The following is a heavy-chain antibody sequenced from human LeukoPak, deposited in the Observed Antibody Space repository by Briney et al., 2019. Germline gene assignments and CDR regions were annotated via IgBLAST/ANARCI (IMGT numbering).Heavy chain of an antibody. J-gene: IGHJ4*02. D-gene: IGHD3-3*01. CDR3: ARGPYYDFWSGYPFFDY. V-gene: IGHV4-38-2*02. CDR2: IYHSGST. Sequence: SETLSLTCTVSGYSISSGYYWGWIRQPPGKGLEWIGSIYHSGSTYYNPSLKSRVTISLDTSKNQLSLKLSSVTAADTAVYYCARGPYYDFWSGYPFFDYWGQGTLVTVSS. CDR1: GYSISSGYY.